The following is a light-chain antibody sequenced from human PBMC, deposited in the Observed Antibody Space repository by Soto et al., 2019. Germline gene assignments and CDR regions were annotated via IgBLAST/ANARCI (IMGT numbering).Light chain of an antibody. CDR2: GNT. CDR3: QCNDNSLSGHVV. CDR1: SSNIGAGYD. Sequence: QAVVTQPPSVSGAPGQRVTISCTGSSSNIGAGYDVQWYQQLSGTAPKLLIFGNTNRPSGVPDRFSGSKSGTSASLAITGLRAEDEAEYYCQCNDNSLSGHVVFGGGTQLTVL. J-gene: IGLJ2*01. V-gene: IGLV1-40*01.